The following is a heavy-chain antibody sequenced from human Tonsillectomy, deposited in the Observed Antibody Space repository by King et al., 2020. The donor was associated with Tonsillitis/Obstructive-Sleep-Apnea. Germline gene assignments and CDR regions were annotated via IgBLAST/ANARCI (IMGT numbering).Heavy chain of an antibody. Sequence: VQLEESGGGVVQPGRSLRLSCAASGFTFSAYAMHWVRQAPGKGLEWVAVISYDETKIYYADSVKGRFTISRDNSKRTLYLQLNSLGADDTALYYCARGENYGGTFYFWGHGTLVTVSS. D-gene: IGHD4-23*01. J-gene: IGHJ5*01. CDR1: GFTFSAYA. CDR3: ARGENYGGTFYF. CDR2: ISYDETKI. V-gene: IGHV3-30*04.